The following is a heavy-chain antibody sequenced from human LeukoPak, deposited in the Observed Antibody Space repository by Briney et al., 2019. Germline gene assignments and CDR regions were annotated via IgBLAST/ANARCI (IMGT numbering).Heavy chain of an antibody. Sequence: PSETLSLTCTVSGGPISSYYWSWIRQPPGKGREWIGYIYYSGSTNYNPSLKSRVTISVDTSKNQFSLKLSSVTAADTAVYYCARAPNRNTAMARGAFDIWGQGTMVTVSS. CDR2: IYYSGST. J-gene: IGHJ3*02. CDR1: GGPISSYY. V-gene: IGHV4-59*01. D-gene: IGHD5-18*01. CDR3: ARAPNRNTAMARGAFDI.